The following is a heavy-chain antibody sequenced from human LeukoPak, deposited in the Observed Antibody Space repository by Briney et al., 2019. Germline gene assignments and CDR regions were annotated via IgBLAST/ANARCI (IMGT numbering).Heavy chain of an antibody. Sequence: PSQTLSLTCTVSGGSISSGGHYWSWIRQHPGKGLEWIGYIYYSGSTYYNPSLKSRVTISVDTSKNQFPLKLSSVTAADTAVYYCAAPLWFREGYYMDVWGKGTTVTVSS. D-gene: IGHD3-10*01. J-gene: IGHJ6*03. CDR1: GGSISSGGHY. CDR3: AAPLWFREGYYMDV. V-gene: IGHV4-31*03. CDR2: IYYSGST.